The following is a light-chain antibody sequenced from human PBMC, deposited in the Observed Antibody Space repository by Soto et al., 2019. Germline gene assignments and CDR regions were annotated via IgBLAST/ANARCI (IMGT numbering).Light chain of an antibody. V-gene: IGLV3-21*04. J-gene: IGLJ3*02. CDR1: NIGIKS. Sequence: SYELTQPPSVSVAPGETARITRGGDNIGIKSVHWYQQRPGQAPVLVIYYDTDRPSGIPERFSGSNSGNTATLTITRVEAGDEADYYCHVWDSPSPHRVVGGGTKLTVL. CDR2: YDT. CDR3: HVWDSPSPHRV.